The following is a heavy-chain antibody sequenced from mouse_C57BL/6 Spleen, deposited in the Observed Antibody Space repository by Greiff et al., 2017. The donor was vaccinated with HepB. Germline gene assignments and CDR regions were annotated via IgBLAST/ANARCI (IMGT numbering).Heavy chain of an antibody. Sequence: VQLQQSGPELVKPGASVKIPCKASGYTFTDYNMDWVKQSHGKSLEWIGDINPNNGGTTYNQKFKGKATLTVDKSSSTAYMELRSLTSEDTAVYYCARRGASSSYAMDYWGQGTSVTVSS. D-gene: IGHD1-1*01. V-gene: IGHV1-18*01. J-gene: IGHJ4*01. CDR1: GYTFTDYN. CDR3: ARRGASSSYAMDY. CDR2: INPNNGGT.